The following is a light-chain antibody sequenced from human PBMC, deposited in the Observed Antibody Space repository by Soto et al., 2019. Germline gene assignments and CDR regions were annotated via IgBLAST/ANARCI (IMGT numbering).Light chain of an antibody. V-gene: IGKV3-15*01. CDR3: QQYNNWRPLT. Sequence: EIVMTQSPATLSVSPGERATLSCRASRSVNSNLAWYQHKPGQSPRLLIYGASTRATGIPGRFSGSESGTEFTITISSLQSEDSAVYYCQQYNNWRPLTFGGGTKVEI. J-gene: IGKJ4*01. CDR1: RSVNSN. CDR2: GAS.